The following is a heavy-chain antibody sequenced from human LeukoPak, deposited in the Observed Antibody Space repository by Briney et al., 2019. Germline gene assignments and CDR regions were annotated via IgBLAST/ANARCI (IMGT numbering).Heavy chain of an antibody. V-gene: IGHV4-4*09. D-gene: IGHD2-21*01. CDR3: ATSNDAKIAPFDH. CDR1: GVSMSAYQ. CDR2: INTKGET. Sequence: PSETLSLTCTVSGVSMSAYQWSWVRQSPEKGLEWIGCINTKGETSYNPSLKSRVTTSVDTSKSQFSLRLTSVTAADTAVYYCATSNDAKIAPFDHWGPGAPVTVSS. J-gene: IGHJ4*02.